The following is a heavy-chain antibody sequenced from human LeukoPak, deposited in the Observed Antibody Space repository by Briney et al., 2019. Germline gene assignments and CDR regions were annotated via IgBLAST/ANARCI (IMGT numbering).Heavy chain of an antibody. Sequence: PGGSLRLSCAASGFTFSSYSMNWVRQAPGRGLEWVSSISSSSSYIYYADSVKGRFTISRDNAKNSLYLQMKSLRAEDTAVYYCARDGQWLAHTAFDIWGQGTMDTVSS. CDR2: ISSSSSYI. CDR3: ARDGQWLAHTAFDI. V-gene: IGHV3-21*01. D-gene: IGHD6-19*01. CDR1: GFTFSSYS. J-gene: IGHJ3*02.